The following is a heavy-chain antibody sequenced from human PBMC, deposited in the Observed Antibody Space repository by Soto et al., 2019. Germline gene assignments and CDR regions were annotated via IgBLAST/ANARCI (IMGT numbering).Heavy chain of an antibody. Sequence: PSETLSLTCAVYGGSFSGYYGSWIRQPPGKGLEWIGEINHSGSTNYNPSLKSRVTISVDTSKNQFSLKLSSVTAADTAVYYCARGSFIVVVVAARTGWFDPWGQGTLVTVSS. J-gene: IGHJ5*02. V-gene: IGHV4-34*01. D-gene: IGHD2-15*01. CDR2: INHSGST. CDR1: GGSFSGYY. CDR3: ARGSFIVVVVAARTGWFDP.